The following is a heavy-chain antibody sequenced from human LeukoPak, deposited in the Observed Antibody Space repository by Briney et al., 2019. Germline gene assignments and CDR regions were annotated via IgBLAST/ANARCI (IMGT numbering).Heavy chain of an antibody. CDR1: GYTFTGYY. CDR2: INPNSGGT. V-gene: IGHV1-2*02. J-gene: IGHJ4*02. Sequence: ASVKVSCKASGYTFTGYYMHWVRQAPGQGLAWMGWINPNSGGTYYAQKFQGRVTMTSDTSISTAYMELSRLRSDNTAVYYGARDLYGGTSATFDYWGQGILVTVSS. D-gene: IGHD4-23*01. CDR3: ARDLYGGTSATFDY.